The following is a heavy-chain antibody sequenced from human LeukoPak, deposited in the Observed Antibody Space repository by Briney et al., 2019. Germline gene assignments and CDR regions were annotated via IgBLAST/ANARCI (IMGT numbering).Heavy chain of an antibody. CDR1: GFTFSDYH. V-gene: IGHV3-11*06. CDR2: ISSSSDYT. CDR3: ARARIAAPLLDY. D-gene: IGHD6-13*01. Sequence: GGSLRLSCAASGFTFSDYHMSWIRQAPGKGLEWVSYISSSSDYTNYADSVKGRFTISRDNAKNSLYLQMNSLRVEDTAVYFCARARIAAPLLDYWGQGTLVTVSS. J-gene: IGHJ4*02.